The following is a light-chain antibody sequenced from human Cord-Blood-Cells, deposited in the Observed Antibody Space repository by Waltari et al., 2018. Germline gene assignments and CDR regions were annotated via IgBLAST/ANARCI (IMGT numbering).Light chain of an antibody. CDR1: VLARKY. CDR3: YSAADNNLV. CDR2: KDS. V-gene: IGLV3-27*01. Sequence: SYELTQPSSASVSPGQTARISRSGDVLARKYARWFQQKPGQAHVLVIYKDSERPSGMPERFSGSSSGTTVTLTISGGQVEDEADYYCYSAADNNLVFGGGTKLTVL. J-gene: IGLJ3*02.